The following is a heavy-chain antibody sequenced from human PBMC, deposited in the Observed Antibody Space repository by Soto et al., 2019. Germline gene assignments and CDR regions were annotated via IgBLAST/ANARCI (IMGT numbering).Heavy chain of an antibody. CDR1: GGSISSGGYY. D-gene: IGHD3-22*01. J-gene: IGHJ4*02. CDR2: IYYICST. CDR3: AKHYSDSSGSIGALGY. Sequence: TLSLTCTVSGGSISSGGYYWSWIRQHPGKGLDWIVYIYYICSTYYNPALKSLVTISVDTSKNQFSLKLSSVTAADTAVYYCAKHYSDSSGSIGALGYWGQ. V-gene: IGHV4-31*01.